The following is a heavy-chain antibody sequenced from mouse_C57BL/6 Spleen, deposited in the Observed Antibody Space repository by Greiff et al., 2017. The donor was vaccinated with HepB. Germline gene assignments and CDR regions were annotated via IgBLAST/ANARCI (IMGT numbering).Heavy chain of an antibody. J-gene: IGHJ1*03. CDR2: ISYDGSN. CDR1: GYSITSGYY. CDR3: ARLEYYYGSSYWYFDV. Sequence: ESGPGLVKPSQSLSLTCSVTGYSITSGYYWNWIRQFPGNKLEWMGYISYDGSNNYNPSLKNRISITRDTSKNQFFLKLNSVTTEDTATYYCARLEYYYGSSYWYFDVWGTGTTVTVSS. V-gene: IGHV3-6*01. D-gene: IGHD1-1*01.